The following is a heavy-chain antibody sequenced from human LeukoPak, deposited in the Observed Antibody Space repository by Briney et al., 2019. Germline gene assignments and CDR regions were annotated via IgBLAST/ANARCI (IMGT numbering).Heavy chain of an antibody. J-gene: IGHJ4*02. CDR3: ARHVADCGGDCSSLYYFDY. Sequence: SGTLSLTCTVSGGSISNYYWGWIRQPPGKGLEWIGTISYSGGTYYNPSLKSRVTTSVDTSENQFSLKLSSVTAADTAVYYCARHVADCGGDCSSLYYFDYWGQGTLVTVSS. CDR2: ISYSGGT. V-gene: IGHV4-39*01. D-gene: IGHD2-21*01. CDR1: GGSISNYY.